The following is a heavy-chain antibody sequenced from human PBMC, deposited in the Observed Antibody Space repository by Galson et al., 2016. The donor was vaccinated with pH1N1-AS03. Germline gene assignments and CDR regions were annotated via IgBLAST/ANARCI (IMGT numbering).Heavy chain of an antibody. J-gene: IGHJ3*01. V-gene: IGHV3-48*03. CDR1: GFTFRSNG. D-gene: IGHD6-13*01. CDR3: VRTWLTNSFDF. CDR2: VNTRGDTI. Sequence: SLRLPCAASGFTFRSNGMSWVRQARGKGLEWVAFVNTRGDTIHYADSLKGRFTISRDNAKNGLYLQMNSLRAEDSGLYYCVRTWLTNSFDFWGQGTLVTVSS.